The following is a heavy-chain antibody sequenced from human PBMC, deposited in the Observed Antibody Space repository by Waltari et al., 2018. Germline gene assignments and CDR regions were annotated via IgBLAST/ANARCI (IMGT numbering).Heavy chain of an antibody. CDR3: ARPYGDYGTSDY. CDR2: ISYDGINK. V-gene: IGHV3-30-3*01. Sequence: QVQLVESGGGVVQPGRSLRLSCAASGFTFSSYAMHWFRPAPGKWREVVAVISYDGINKDYADSVKGRFTSPRDNAKNTLYLQMNSVRAEDTAVYYCARPYGDYGTSDYWGQGTLVTVSS. CDR1: GFTFSSYA. J-gene: IGHJ4*02. D-gene: IGHD4-17*01.